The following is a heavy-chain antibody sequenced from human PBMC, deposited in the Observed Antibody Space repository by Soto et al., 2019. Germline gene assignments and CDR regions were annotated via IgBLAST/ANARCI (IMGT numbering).Heavy chain of an antibody. J-gene: IGHJ4*02. D-gene: IGHD5-18*01. CDR2: IYYSGST. V-gene: IGHV4-59*01. CDR3: VRSRNSYGYEATDY. Sequence: PSETLSLTCTVSGGSISSYYWSWIRQPPGKGLEWIGYIYYSGSTNYNPSLKSRVTISVDTSKNQFSLKLSSVTAADTAVYYCVRSRNSYGYEATDYWGQATMVTVDS. CDR1: GGSISSYY.